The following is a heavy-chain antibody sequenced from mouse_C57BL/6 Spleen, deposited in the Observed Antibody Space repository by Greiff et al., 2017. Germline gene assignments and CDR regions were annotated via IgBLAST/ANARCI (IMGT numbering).Heavy chain of an antibody. Sequence: EVKLEESGGGLVQPGGSMKLSCAASGFTFSDAWMDWVRQSPETGLAWVAEIRNKANTHATYYAESVIGRFTISRDDSKSSVYQQMNSLRAEDTGIYYCTRTYEPYYAMDYWGQGTSVTVSS. CDR3: TRTYEPYYAMDY. D-gene: IGHD2-3*01. CDR1: GFTFSDAW. J-gene: IGHJ4*01. V-gene: IGHV6-6*01. CDR2: IRNKANTHAT.